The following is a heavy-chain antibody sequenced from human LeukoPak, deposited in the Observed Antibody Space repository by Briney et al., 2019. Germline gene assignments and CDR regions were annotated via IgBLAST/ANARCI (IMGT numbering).Heavy chain of an antibody. D-gene: IGHD3-22*01. Sequence: GGSLRLSCAASGFTFSSYGMHWVRQAPGKGLEWVAVISYDGSNKYYADSVKGRFTISRDNSKNTLYLQMNSLRDEDTAVYYCARDGPMIVSNWGQGTLVTVSS. V-gene: IGHV3-30*03. J-gene: IGHJ4*02. CDR2: ISYDGSNK. CDR3: ARDGPMIVSN. CDR1: GFTFSSYG.